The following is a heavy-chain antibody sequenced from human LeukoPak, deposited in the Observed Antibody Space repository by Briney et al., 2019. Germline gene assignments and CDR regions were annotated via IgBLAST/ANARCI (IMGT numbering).Heavy chain of an antibody. D-gene: IGHD2-2*01. Sequence: SGGSLRLSCAASGFTFSSYGMHWVRQAPGKGLEWVAVISYDGSNKYYADSVKGRFTISRDNSKNTLYLQMNSLRAENTAVYYCAKDHPIVVVPAAPWFDPWGQGTLVTVSS. CDR3: AKDHPIVVVPAAPWFDP. CDR2: ISYDGSNK. CDR1: GFTFSSYG. V-gene: IGHV3-30*18. J-gene: IGHJ5*02.